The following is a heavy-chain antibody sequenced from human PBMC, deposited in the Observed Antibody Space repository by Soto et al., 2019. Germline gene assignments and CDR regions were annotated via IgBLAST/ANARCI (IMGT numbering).Heavy chain of an antibody. CDR1: GYTFTGYY. J-gene: IGHJ4*02. D-gene: IGHD2-15*01. V-gene: IGHV1-2*04. CDR3: ASDECSGGSCYEGNRDY. Sequence: ASVKVSCKASGYTFTGYYMHWVRQAPGQGLEWMGWINPNSGGTNYAQKFQGWVTMTRDTSISTAYMELSRLRSDDTAVYYCASDECSGGSCYEGNRDYWGQGTLVIVSS. CDR2: INPNSGGT.